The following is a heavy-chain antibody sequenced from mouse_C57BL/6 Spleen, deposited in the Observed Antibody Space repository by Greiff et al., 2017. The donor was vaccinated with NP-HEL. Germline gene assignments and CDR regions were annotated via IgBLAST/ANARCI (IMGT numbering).Heavy chain of an antibody. CDR2: IYPGNSDT. D-gene: IGHD2-4*01. Sequence: VQLQQSGTVLARPGASVKMSCKTSGYTFTSYWMHWVKQRPGQGLEWIGAIYPGNSDTSYNQKFKGKAKLTAVTSASTAYMELSSLTNEDSAVYYCTRKFLYDYDEAWFAYWGQGTLVTVSA. CDR1: GYTFTSYW. V-gene: IGHV1-5*01. CDR3: TRKFLYDYDEAWFAY. J-gene: IGHJ3*01.